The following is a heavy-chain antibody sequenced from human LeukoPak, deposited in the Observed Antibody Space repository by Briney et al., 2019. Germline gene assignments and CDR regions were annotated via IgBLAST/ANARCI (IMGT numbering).Heavy chain of an antibody. CDR1: GFTFSSYW. Sequence: GGSLRLSCAASGFTFSSYWMHWVRHAPGKGLVWVSRINSDGSSTTYAAYVKGRFTISRDNAKNTLYLQMNSLRVDDTAVYYCAKVTAVTNTGALDYWGQGTLVTVSS. CDR3: AKVTAVTNTGALDY. V-gene: IGHV3-74*01. D-gene: IGHD6-19*01. J-gene: IGHJ4*02. CDR2: INSDGSST.